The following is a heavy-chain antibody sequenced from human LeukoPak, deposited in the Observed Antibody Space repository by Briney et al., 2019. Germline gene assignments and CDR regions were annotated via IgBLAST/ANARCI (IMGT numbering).Heavy chain of an antibody. CDR2: IYPGGSDT. J-gene: IGHJ4*02. CDR1: GYSFSDYW. D-gene: IGHD5-12*01. Sequence: GESLKISCKGSGYSFSDYWIGWARQMPGKGLEWMGIIYPGGSDTRYSPSFQGQVTISADKSISTAYLQWSSLEASDTAMYYCARRGYNGYDSYTFDYWGQGSLVTVSS. V-gene: IGHV5-51*01. CDR3: ARRGYNGYDSYTFDY.